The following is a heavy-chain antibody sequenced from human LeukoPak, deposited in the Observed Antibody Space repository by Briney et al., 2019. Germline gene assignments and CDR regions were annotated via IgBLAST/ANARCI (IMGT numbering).Heavy chain of an antibody. CDR1: GGSISSGSYY. D-gene: IGHD3-10*01. CDR2: IYTSGST. V-gene: IGHV4-61*02. CDR3: ARDRYRRFGELSYFDY. J-gene: IGHJ4*02. Sequence: PSETLSLTCTVSGGSISSGSYYWSWIRQPAGKGLEWIGRIYTSGSTNYNPSLKSRVTISVDTSKNQFSLKLSSVTAADTAVYYCARDRYRRFGELSYFDYWGQGTLVTVSS.